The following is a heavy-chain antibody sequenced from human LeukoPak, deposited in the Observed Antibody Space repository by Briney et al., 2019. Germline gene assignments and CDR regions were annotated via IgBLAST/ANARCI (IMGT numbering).Heavy chain of an antibody. V-gene: IGHV4-34*01. CDR3: ARGRTMDV. J-gene: IGHJ6*03. CDR2: VNHGGST. CDR1: GGSFSTNY. Sequence: SETLSLTCAVFGGSFSTNYWSWIRQPPGKGLEWIGEVNHGGSTNFNPSLKSRVTISVDTSKNQFSLKLSSVTAADTAVYYCARGRTMDVWGKGTTVTVSS.